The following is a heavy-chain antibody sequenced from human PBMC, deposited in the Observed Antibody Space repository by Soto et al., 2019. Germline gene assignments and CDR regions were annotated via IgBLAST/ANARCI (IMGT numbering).Heavy chain of an antibody. CDR1: GYTFTSYA. CDR2: INAGNGNT. V-gene: IGHV1-3*01. CDR3: ARVSDTHYYYYGMDV. J-gene: IGHJ6*02. D-gene: IGHD2-8*01. Sequence: QVQLVQSGAEVKKPGASVKVSCKASGYTFTSYAMHWVRQAPGQRLEWMGWINAGNGNTKYSQKFQGRVTITRDTSASTAYKELSSLRSEDTAVYYCARVSDTHYYYYGMDVWGQGTTVTVSS.